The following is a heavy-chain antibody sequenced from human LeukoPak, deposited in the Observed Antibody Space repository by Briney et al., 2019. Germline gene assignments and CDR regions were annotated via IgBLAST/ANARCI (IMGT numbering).Heavy chain of an antibody. V-gene: IGHV3-30*04. CDR2: ISYDGSQK. CDR3: ARDTDEWYSSPGGY. D-gene: IGHD1-1*01. CDR1: GFTLNTYA. Sequence: GGSLRLSCAASGFTLNTYAMHWVRQAPGKGLEWVAIISYDGSQKYYADSLRGRFTISRDNSRNTLYLQMNSLRDDDTALYYCARDTDEWYSSPGGYWSRGTLVTVSS. J-gene: IGHJ4*02.